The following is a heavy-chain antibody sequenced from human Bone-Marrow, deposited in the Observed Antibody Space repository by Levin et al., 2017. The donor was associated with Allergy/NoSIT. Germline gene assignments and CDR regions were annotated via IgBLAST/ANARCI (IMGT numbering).Heavy chain of an antibody. J-gene: IGHJ4*02. Sequence: SFTASGYPFTGHLFHWVRQAPGKGLEWVGRIRNKANNHLTHYAASVKGRFTISRDASKNSLYLQMDSLETADTAVYYCAREDLGGVFDVWGQGSLVTVST. CDR3: AREDLGGVFDV. CDR1: GYPFTGHL. D-gene: IGHD3-16*01. V-gene: IGHV3-72*01. CDR2: IRNKANNHLT.